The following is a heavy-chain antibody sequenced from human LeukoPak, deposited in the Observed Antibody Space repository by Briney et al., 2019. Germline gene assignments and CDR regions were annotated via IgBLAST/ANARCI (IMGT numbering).Heavy chain of an antibody. Sequence: GGSLRLSCAASGFTFDDYAMHWVRHAPGKGLEWVSGISWNSGSIGYADSVKGRFTISRDNAKNSLYLQMNSLRAEDTAVYYCARDCTNGVCFGFDYWGQGTLVTVSS. CDR3: ARDCTNGVCFGFDY. V-gene: IGHV3-9*01. D-gene: IGHD2-8*01. CDR1: GFTFDDYA. CDR2: ISWNSGSI. J-gene: IGHJ4*02.